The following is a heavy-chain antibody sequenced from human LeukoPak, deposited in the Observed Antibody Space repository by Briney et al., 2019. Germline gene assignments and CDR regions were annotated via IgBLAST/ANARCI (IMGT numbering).Heavy chain of an antibody. CDR2: ISYDGSNK. Sequence: EGSLRLSCAASGFTFSTYWMHWVRQAPGKGLEWVAVISYDGSNKYYADSVKGRFTISRDNSKNTLYLQMNSLRAEDTAVYYCAKEYCSSTSCYHLDYWGRGTLVTVSS. V-gene: IGHV3-30*18. J-gene: IGHJ4*02. CDR1: GFTFSTYW. D-gene: IGHD2-2*01. CDR3: AKEYCSSTSCYHLDY.